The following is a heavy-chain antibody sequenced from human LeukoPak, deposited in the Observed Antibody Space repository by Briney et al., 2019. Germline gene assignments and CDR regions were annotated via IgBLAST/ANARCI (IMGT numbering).Heavy chain of an antibody. CDR3: ARDPNYDYVWGSYRPFDY. D-gene: IGHD3-16*02. Sequence: ASVKVSCKASGYTFTSYYMHWVRQAPGQGLEWMGILNPSGGSTRYAQKFQGRVTMTRDMSTSTVYMELRSLRSDDTAVYYCARDPNYDYVWGSYRPFDYWGQGTLVTVSS. CDR2: LNPSGGST. V-gene: IGHV1-46*01. CDR1: GYTFTSYY. J-gene: IGHJ4*02.